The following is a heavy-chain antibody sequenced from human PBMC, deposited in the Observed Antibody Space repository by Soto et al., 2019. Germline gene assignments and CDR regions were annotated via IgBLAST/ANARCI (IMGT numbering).Heavy chain of an antibody. D-gene: IGHD2-15*01. CDR3: ARLLGYCSGGSCYSFDY. CDR2: IYPGDSDT. CDR1: GYSFTSYW. V-gene: IGHV5-51*01. J-gene: IGHJ4*02. Sequence: GESLKISCKGSGYSFTSYWIGWVRQMPGKGLEWMGIIYPGDSDTRYSPSFQGQVTISADKSISTAYPQWSSLKASDTAMYYCARLLGYCSGGSCYSFDYWGQGTLVTVSS.